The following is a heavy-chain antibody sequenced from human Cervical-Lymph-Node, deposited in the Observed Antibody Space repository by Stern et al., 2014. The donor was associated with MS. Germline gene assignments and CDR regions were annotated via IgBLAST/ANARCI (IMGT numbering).Heavy chain of an antibody. J-gene: IGHJ6*02. V-gene: IGHV3-30*18. D-gene: IGHD2-15*01. Sequence: DQLVESGGGAVQSGRSLRLSCAASGFTFSSYGMHWVRQAPGQGLEWVAVTSYDGSDKYYADSVKGRFTISRDNSKNTLYLQMNSLRAEDTAVYYCAKDFDIYYYYGMDVWGQGTTVTVSS. CDR1: GFTFSSYG. CDR2: TSYDGSDK. CDR3: AKDFDIYYYYGMDV.